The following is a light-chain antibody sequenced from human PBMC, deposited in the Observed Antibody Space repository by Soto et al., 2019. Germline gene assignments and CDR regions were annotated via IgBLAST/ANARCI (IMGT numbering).Light chain of an antibody. V-gene: IGLV1-44*01. CDR2: GNN. Sequence: QSALTQPPSASGTSGQRVTISCSGSGSSIGTNTVNWYRQLPGTAPKLLIYGNNQRPSGVPDRFSGSKSGTSASLAISGLQSEDEAEYYCAAWDGSLNNVLFGGGTKVTVL. CDR1: GSSIGTNT. CDR3: AAWDGSLNNVL. J-gene: IGLJ2*01.